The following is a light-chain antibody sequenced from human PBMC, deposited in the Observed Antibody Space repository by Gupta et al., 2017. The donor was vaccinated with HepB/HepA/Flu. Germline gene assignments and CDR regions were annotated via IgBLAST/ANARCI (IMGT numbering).Light chain of an antibody. Sequence: VQLRCSLSSGHSSYAIAWHQQQPEKGPRYLMKLNSDGSHSKGDGIPDRFSGSSSGAERYLTISSLQSEDEADYYCQTWGTGIWVFGGGTKLTVL. CDR3: QTWGTGIWV. CDR2: LNSDGSH. J-gene: IGLJ2*01. V-gene: IGLV4-69*01. CDR1: SGHSSYA.